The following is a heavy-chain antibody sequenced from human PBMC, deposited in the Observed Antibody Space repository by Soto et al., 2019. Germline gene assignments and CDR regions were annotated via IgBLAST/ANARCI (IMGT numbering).Heavy chain of an antibody. CDR1: GFTFSTYD. CDR3: AMSGTAPMLRHNWVDP. Sequence: EVQLVESGGGLVKPGGSLRLSCAASGFTFSTYDMNWVRQAPGKGLEWVSSITTTSRYIYYGDSVRGRFTISRDNARNSLSLQMDGLRAEDTAVYYCAMSGTAPMLRHNWVDPWGQGTLVTVSS. J-gene: IGHJ5*02. CDR2: ITTTSRYI. D-gene: IGHD1-1*01. V-gene: IGHV3-21*01.